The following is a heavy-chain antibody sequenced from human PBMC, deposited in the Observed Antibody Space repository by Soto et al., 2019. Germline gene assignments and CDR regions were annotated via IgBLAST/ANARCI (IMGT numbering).Heavy chain of an antibody. CDR3: AKDSRWLQTLGYFDY. D-gene: IGHD5-12*01. V-gene: IGHV3-30*18. Sequence: PGGSLRLSCAASGFTFSSYGMHWVRQAPGKELEWVAVISYDGSNKYYADSVKGRFTISRDNSKNTLYLQMNSLRAEDTAVYYCAKDSRWLQTLGYFDYWGQGTLVTVSS. J-gene: IGHJ4*02. CDR1: GFTFSSYG. CDR2: ISYDGSNK.